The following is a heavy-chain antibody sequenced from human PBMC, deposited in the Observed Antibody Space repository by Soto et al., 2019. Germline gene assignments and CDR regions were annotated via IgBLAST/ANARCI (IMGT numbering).Heavy chain of an antibody. D-gene: IGHD3-10*01. Sequence: SVKVSCKASGGTFSSYAISWVRQAPGQGLEWMGGIIPIFGTANYAQKFQGRVTITADESTSTAYMELSSLRSEDTAVYYCARDRVGYYGSGSPYYYYYGMDVWGQGTTVTVSS. CDR3: ARDRVGYYGSGSPYYYYYGMDV. J-gene: IGHJ6*02. CDR1: GGTFSSYA. CDR2: IIPIFGTA. V-gene: IGHV1-69*13.